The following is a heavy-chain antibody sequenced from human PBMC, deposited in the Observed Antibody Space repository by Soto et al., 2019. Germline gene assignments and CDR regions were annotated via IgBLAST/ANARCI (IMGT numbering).Heavy chain of an antibody. D-gene: IGHD6-13*01. CDR3: AKAHPAPGYCYLDV. CDR2: ISGSGGST. J-gene: IGHJ6*03. CDR1: GFTFSSYA. Sequence: GGSLRLSCAACGFTFSSYAMSWVRQAPGKGLEWVSAISGSGGSTYYADSVKGRFTISRDNSKNTLYLQMNSLRAGDTAVYYCAKAHPAPGYCYLDVLGKGTMFIVSS. V-gene: IGHV3-23*01.